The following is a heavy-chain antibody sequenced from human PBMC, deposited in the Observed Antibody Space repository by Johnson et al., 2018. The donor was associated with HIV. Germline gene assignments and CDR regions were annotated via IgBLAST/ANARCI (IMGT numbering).Heavy chain of an antibody. CDR1: GFTFSSYV. D-gene: IGHD2-15*01. CDR2: ISYDGSST. Sequence: QVQLVESGGGVVQPGGSLRLSCAASGFTFSSYVMHWVRQAPGKGLEWVAVISYDGSSTNYADSVKGRFTISRDNAKNTLYLQMNSLRAEDTAVYYCAGGPDEVGVVAATIAFDIWGQGTMVTVSS. J-gene: IGHJ3*02. CDR3: AGGPDEVGVVAATIAFDI. V-gene: IGHV3-30-3*01.